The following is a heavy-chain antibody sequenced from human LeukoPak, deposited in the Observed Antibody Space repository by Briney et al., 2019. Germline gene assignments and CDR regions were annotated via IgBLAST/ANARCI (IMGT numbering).Heavy chain of an antibody. CDR2: INPSGGST. D-gene: IGHD1-14*01. V-gene: IGHV1-46*01. CDR3: ARVGRGRYYYMDV. CDR1: GYTFTSYY. Sequence: ASVKVSCKASGYTFTSYYMHWVRQAPGQGLEWMGIINPSGGSTSYAQKFQGRVTMTRDMSTSTVYMELSSLRSEDTAVYYCARVGRGRYYYMDVWGKGTTVTVSS. J-gene: IGHJ6*03.